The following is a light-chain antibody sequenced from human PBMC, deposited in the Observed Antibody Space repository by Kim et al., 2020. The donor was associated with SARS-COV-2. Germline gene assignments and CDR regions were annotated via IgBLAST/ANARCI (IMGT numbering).Light chain of an antibody. Sequence: LGQTVRITCQGDSLRSYYASWYQQKPGQAPVLVIYGKNNRPSGIPDRFSGSSSGNTASLTITGAQAEDEADYYYNSRDSSGNHLRVFGGGTQLTVL. J-gene: IGLJ2*01. CDR2: GKN. CDR3: NSRDSSGNHLRV. V-gene: IGLV3-19*01. CDR1: SLRSYY.